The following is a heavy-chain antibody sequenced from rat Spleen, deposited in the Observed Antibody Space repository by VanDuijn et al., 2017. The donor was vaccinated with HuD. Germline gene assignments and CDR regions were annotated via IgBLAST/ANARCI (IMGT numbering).Heavy chain of an antibody. CDR1: GYSITNNY. D-gene: IGHD1-11*01. V-gene: IGHV3-1*01. J-gene: IGHJ2*01. CDR2: ISYSGSS. CDR3: ARYRDSFGHVGIFDY. Sequence: EVQLQESGPGPVKPSQSLSLTCSVTGYSITNNYWGWIRKFPGNKMEWVGYISYSGSSGYNPSLKSRISITRDTSKNQFFLQLNSVTTEDTATYYCARYRDSFGHVGIFDYWGQGVMVTVSS.